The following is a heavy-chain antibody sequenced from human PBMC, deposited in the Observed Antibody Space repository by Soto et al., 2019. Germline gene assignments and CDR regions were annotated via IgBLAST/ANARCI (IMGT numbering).Heavy chain of an antibody. CDR3: ARDSPPVDY. V-gene: IGHV1-18*01. J-gene: IGHJ4*02. CDR1: GYTFTSYG. Sequence: QVQLVQSGAEVKKPGASVKVSCKASGYTFTSYGLSWVRQAPGQGLEWMGWISAYNGNTNYAQKLQGRVTMTTETSASTAYMELRSLTSNDTAVYYCARDSPPVDYWGQGNLVTVSS. CDR2: ISAYNGNT.